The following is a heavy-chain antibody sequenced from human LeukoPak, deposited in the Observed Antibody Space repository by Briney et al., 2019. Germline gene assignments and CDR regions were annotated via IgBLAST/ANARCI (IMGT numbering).Heavy chain of an antibody. Sequence: GRSLRLSCAASGFSVSTKYMNWVRQTPGKGLEWVSIIYSGGTTYYGESVEGRFTISRDTSKNTVFLQMNSLRVEDTAVYYCARLGDHYHWNLDLWGRGTLVT. CDR2: IYSGGTT. J-gene: IGHJ2*01. D-gene: IGHD3-10*01. CDR3: ARLGDHYHWNLDL. CDR1: GFSVSTKY. V-gene: IGHV3-53*01.